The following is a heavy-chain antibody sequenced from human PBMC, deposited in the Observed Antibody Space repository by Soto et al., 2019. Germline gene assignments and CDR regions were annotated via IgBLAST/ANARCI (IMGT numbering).Heavy chain of an antibody. V-gene: IGHV4-39*01. Sequence: PSETLSLTCTVSGGSISSSSYYWGWIRQPPGKGLEWIGSIYYSGSTYYNPSLKSRVTISVDTSKNQFSLKLSSVTAADTAVYYCLTGGVVVPAASVGAFDIWGQGTMVTVSS. CDR2: IYYSGST. J-gene: IGHJ3*02. CDR1: GGSISSSSYY. CDR3: LTGGVVVPAASVGAFDI. D-gene: IGHD2-2*01.